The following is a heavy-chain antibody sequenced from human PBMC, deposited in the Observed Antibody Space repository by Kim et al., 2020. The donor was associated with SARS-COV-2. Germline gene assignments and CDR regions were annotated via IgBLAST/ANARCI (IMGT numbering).Heavy chain of an antibody. CDR3: AKKVIERRGPGYFDP. Sequence: GGSLRLSCAASGFTFSSFAMTWVRQAPGKGLEWVSILSDSGGDTFYADSVKGRFTISRDNSKNTLYLQMNSLRVEDTAVYYCAKKVIERRGPGYFDPWGRGTLVTVSS. CDR2: LSDSGGDT. V-gene: IGHV3-23*01. D-gene: IGHD2-21*01. J-gene: IGHJ2*01. CDR1: GFTFSSFA.